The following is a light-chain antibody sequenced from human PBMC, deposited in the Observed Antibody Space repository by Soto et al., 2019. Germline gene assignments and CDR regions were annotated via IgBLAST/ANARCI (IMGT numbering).Light chain of an antibody. CDR1: HSIGSN. J-gene: IGKJ1*01. Sequence: EIIMTQSPATLSVSPGKRVILSCGASHSIGSNLAWYQHTPGQTPXPXVYXDXXXXTGVPAXFSGSGSGQHFTLTLSSLQSEDFAVYYCQQYARTFGQGPKVDIK. V-gene: IGKV3-15*01. CDR2: XDX. CDR3: QQYART.